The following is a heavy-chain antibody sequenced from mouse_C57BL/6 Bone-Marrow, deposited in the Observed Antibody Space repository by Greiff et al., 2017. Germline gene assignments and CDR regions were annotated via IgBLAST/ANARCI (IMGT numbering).Heavy chain of an antibody. V-gene: IGHV1-59*01. D-gene: IGHD2-5*01. CDR1: GYTFNSCW. Sequence: VQLQQPGAELVRPGTSVKLSCKASGYTFNSCWMHWVKQRPGQDLEWIGVIDPSDSYTNYNQKFKSKATLTVDTSSSTAYMHLSSLTSKNSAVYDCAIWYYSNPFAYWGQGTLVTVSA. CDR3: AIWYYSNPFAY. CDR2: IDPSDSYT. J-gene: IGHJ3*01.